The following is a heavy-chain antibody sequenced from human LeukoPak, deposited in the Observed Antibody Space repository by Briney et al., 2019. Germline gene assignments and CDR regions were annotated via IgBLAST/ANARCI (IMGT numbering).Heavy chain of an antibody. J-gene: IGHJ4*02. V-gene: IGHV4-59*01. Sequence: PSETLSLTCTVSGGSISSYYWSWIQQPPGKGLEWIGYIYYSGSTNYNPSLKSRVTISVDTSKNQFSLKLSSVTAADTAVYYCAREGTVAGSIDYWGQGTLVAVSS. CDR1: GGSISSYY. CDR3: AREGTVAGSIDY. CDR2: IYYSGST. D-gene: IGHD6-19*01.